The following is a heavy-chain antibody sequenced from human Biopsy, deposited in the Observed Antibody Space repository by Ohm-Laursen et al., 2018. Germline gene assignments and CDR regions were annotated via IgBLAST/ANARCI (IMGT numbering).Heavy chain of an antibody. V-gene: IGHV4-31*01. D-gene: IGHD3-22*01. CDR3: ARGDYFDSNGYFWFDP. J-gene: IGHJ5*02. CDR1: GGSISSGGSY. CDR2: IFNSANT. Sequence: SETLFLTCTVSGGSISSGGSYWSWIRQRPGKGLEWIGYIFNSANTYYNPSLKNLITISGDTSKNQFSLKLNSVTAADTAVYYCARGDYFDSNGYFWFDPRGQGTLVTVSS.